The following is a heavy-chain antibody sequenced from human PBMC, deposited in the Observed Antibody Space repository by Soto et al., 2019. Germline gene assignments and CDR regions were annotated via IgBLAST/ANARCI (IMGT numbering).Heavy chain of an antibody. CDR1: GFTFTSYA. CDR3: ARDRATFDC. D-gene: IGHD1-26*01. V-gene: IGHV3-23*01. J-gene: IGHJ4*02. Sequence: SGGPLRLSCAASGFTFTSYAMSWVRLTPGKGLEWVSAISGSGSNTFYADSVRGRFTISRDNSKNTVFLQMNNLRAEDTAVYFCARDRATFDCWGQGTRVTVSS. CDR2: ISGSGSNT.